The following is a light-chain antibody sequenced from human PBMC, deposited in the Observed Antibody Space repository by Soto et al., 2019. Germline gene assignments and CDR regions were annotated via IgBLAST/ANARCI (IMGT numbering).Light chain of an antibody. CDR3: CSYAGSDSPYV. CDR1: SSDVGWYNP. J-gene: IGLJ1*01. V-gene: IGLV2-23*01. Sequence: SVLTQPASVSGSPGQSTTFSCTGTSSDVGWYNPVSWYQQQPGNPPNHMIYAGSKRPSGAPNRFSGSKSANTASLSITVLQAEDEADYYCCSYAGSDSPYVFGTGTKVTVL. CDR2: AGS.